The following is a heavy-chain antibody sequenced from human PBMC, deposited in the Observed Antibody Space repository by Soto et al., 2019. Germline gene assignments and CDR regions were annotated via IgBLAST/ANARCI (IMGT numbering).Heavy chain of an antibody. CDR2: IIPIFGTA. CDR1: GGTFSSYA. V-gene: IGHV1-69*13. Sequence: SVKVSCKASGGTFSSYAISWVRQAPGQGLEWMGGIIPIFGTANYAQKFHGRVTITADESTSTAYMELSSLRSEDTAVYYCETLLRVVYDFWSGLGEDDAFDIWGQGTMVTVSS. J-gene: IGHJ3*02. CDR3: ETLLRVVYDFWSGLGEDDAFDI. D-gene: IGHD3-3*01.